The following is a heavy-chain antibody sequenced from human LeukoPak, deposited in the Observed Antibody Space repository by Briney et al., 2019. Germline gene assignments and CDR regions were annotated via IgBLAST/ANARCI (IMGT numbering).Heavy chain of an antibody. Sequence: SETLSLTCTVSGGSISSYYWSWIRQPPGKGLEWIGYIYYSGSTNYNPSLKSRVTISVDTSKNQFSLKLSSVTASDTAVYYCAREVYSSGWYFYGMDVWGQGTTVTVSS. D-gene: IGHD6-19*01. CDR3: AREVYSSGWYFYGMDV. CDR1: GGSISSYY. CDR2: IYYSGST. J-gene: IGHJ6*02. V-gene: IGHV4-59*01.